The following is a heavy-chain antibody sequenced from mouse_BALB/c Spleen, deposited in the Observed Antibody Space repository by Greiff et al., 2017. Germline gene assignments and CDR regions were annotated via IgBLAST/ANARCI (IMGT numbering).Heavy chain of an antibody. CDR3: ARAIYYGYDKGWFAY. D-gene: IGHD2-2*01. Sequence: VQLVESGPGLVAPSQSLSITCTVSGFSLTSYGVHWVRQPPGKGLEWLGVIWAGGSTNYNSALMSRLSISKDNSKSQVFLKMNSLQTDDTAMYYCARAIYYGYDKGWFAYWGQGTLVTVSA. J-gene: IGHJ3*01. CDR1: GFSLTSYG. CDR2: IWAGGST. V-gene: IGHV2-9*02.